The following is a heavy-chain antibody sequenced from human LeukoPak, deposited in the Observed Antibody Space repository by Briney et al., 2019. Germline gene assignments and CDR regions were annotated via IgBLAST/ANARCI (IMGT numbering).Heavy chain of an antibody. CDR1: GFTFTSSA. J-gene: IGHJ4*02. Sequence: SVKVSCKASGFTFTSSAVQWVRQARGQRLEWIGWIVVGSGNTNYAQKFQERVTITRDMSTSTAYMELSSLRSEDTAVYYCARATYNYAWGTYRLIGYLDYWGQGTLVTVSS. CDR3: ARATYNYAWGTYRLIGYLDY. V-gene: IGHV1-58*01. D-gene: IGHD3-16*02. CDR2: IVVGSGNT.